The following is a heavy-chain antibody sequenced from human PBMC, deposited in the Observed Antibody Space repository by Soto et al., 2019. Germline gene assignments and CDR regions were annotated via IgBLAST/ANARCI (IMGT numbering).Heavy chain of an antibody. CDR2: IKRDGSEK. V-gene: IGHV3-7*05. CDR3: VSFIVGATIDY. Sequence: EVQLVESVGGLVQPGGSLRLSCAASGFAFNNYWMSWFRQAPGKGLEWVSNIKRDGSEKHYVDSVKGRFTISRDNAKNSVYLQMNSLRPEDTAVYYCVSFIVGATIDYWGRGTLVTVSS. J-gene: IGHJ4*02. CDR1: GFAFNNYW. D-gene: IGHD1-26*01.